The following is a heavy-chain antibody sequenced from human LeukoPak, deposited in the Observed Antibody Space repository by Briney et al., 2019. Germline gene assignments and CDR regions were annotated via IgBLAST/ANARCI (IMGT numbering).Heavy chain of an antibody. Sequence: SETLSLTCTVSGGSISSYYWSWIRQPPGKGLEWIGYIYTSGSTNYNPSLKSRVTISVDTSKNQFSLKLSSVTAADTAVYYCARLGRPYHYYDFWRRGFDPWGQGTLVTVSS. D-gene: IGHD3-3*01. V-gene: IGHV4-4*09. J-gene: IGHJ5*02. CDR1: GGSISSYY. CDR3: ARLGRPYHYYDFWRRGFDP. CDR2: IYTSGST.